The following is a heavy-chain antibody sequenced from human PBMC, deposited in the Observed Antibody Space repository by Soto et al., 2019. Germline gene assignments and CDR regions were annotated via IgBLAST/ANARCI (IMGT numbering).Heavy chain of an antibody. CDR2: IYPGDSDT. V-gene: IGHV5-51*01. J-gene: IGHJ6*02. CDR3: AASIFYYGMDV. CDR1: GYTFTNYW. Sequence: GESLKISCKGSGYTFTNYWIGWVRQMPGKALEWMGIIYPGDSDTKYNPSFQGQVTISADKSITTTYLRWTSLKASDTAIYYCAASIFYYGMDVWGQGTTVTVSS.